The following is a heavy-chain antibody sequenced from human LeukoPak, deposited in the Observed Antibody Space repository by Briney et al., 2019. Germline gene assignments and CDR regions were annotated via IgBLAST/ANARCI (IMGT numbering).Heavy chain of an antibody. CDR1: GYTFTGYY. Sequence: ASVKVSCKASGYTFTGYYMHWVRQAPGQGLERMGWINPNSGGANYAQKFQGRVTMTRDTSISTAYMELSRLRSDDTAVYYCARGNYYGSGRSPFDYWGQGTLVTVSS. J-gene: IGHJ4*02. CDR2: INPNSGGA. D-gene: IGHD3-10*01. CDR3: ARGNYYGSGRSPFDY. V-gene: IGHV1-2*02.